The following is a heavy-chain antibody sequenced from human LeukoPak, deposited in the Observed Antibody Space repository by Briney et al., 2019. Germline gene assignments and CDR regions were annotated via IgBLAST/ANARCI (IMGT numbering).Heavy chain of an antibody. J-gene: IGHJ4*02. V-gene: IGHV4-39*01. D-gene: IGHD3-10*01. CDR2: IYYSGST. CDR3: ARHTYYYGSGSYYLRRSTYYFDY. CDR1: GGSISSSSHY. Sequence: SETLSLTCTVSGGSISSSSHYWGWIRQPPGKGLEWIGSIYYSGSTYYNPSLKSRVTISVDTSKNQFSLKLSSVTAADTAVYYCARHTYYYGSGSYYLRRSTYYFDYWGQGTLVTVSS.